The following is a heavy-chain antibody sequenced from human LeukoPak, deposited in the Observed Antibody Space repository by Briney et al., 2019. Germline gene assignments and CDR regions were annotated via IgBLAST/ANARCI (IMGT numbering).Heavy chain of an antibody. CDR2: IYYSGST. V-gene: IGHV4-59*12. Sequence: SETLSLTSTVSGGSISSYYWSWIRQPPGKGLEWIGYIYYSGSTYYNPSLKSRVTISVDTSKNQFSLKLSSVTAADTAVYYCAREGSYDFWSGYYNGGNYYYYMDVWGKGPRSPSP. CDR3: AREGSYDFWSGYYNGGNYYYYMDV. J-gene: IGHJ6*03. D-gene: IGHD3-3*01. CDR1: GGSISSYY.